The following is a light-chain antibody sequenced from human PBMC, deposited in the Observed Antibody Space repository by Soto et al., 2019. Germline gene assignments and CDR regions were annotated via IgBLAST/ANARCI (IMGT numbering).Light chain of an antibody. Sequence: QSVLTQPPSASGNPGQRLTISCSGSTSNILRNYVYWYRQFPGTAPRLLISMNDQRPSGVPDRFAGSKSGTSASLAISGLRSEDEADYYCASWDDSLSGYVFGTVTKLTVL. CDR1: TSNILRNY. CDR3: ASWDDSLSGYV. V-gene: IGLV1-47*01. CDR2: MND. J-gene: IGLJ1*01.